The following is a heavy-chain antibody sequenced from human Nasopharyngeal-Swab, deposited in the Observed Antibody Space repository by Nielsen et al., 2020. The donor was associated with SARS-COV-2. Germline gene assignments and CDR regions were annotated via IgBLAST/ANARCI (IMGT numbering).Heavy chain of an antibody. J-gene: IGHJ4*02. D-gene: IGHD5-24*01. CDR3: ATVDLDY. CDR1: GGSISSGSYY. V-gene: IGHV4-61*02. Sequence: SETLSLTCTVSGGSISSGSYYWSWIRQPAGKGLEWIGRIYTSGSTNYNPSLKSRVTISVDTSKNQFSLKLSSVTAADTAVYYCATVDLDYWGQGTLVTVSS. CDR2: IYTSGST.